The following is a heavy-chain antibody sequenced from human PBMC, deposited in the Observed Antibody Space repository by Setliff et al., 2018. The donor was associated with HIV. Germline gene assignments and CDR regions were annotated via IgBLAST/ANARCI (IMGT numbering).Heavy chain of an antibody. CDR1: GDSATNSRYY. CDR3: ASRIYYYDSNNFLREEGFDP. CDR2: IHYDERT. Sequence: SETLSLTCTVSGDSATNSRYYWAWIRQPPGKGLEYIGSIHYDERTYYNPSLKSRVTISLDTSKNQFSLNPTSVTAADTAVYYCASRIYYYDSNNFLREEGFDPWGQGTLVTVSS. J-gene: IGHJ5*02. V-gene: IGHV4-39*01. D-gene: IGHD3-22*01.